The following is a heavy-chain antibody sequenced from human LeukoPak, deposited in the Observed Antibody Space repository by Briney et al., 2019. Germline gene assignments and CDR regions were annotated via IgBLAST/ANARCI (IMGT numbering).Heavy chain of an antibody. CDR3: ARGYYDSSGYGEFDY. CDR1: GGSFSGYY. D-gene: IGHD3-22*01. CDR2: IDHSGST. Sequence: PSETLSLTCAVYGGSFSGYYWSWIRQPPGKGLEWIGEIDHSGSTKYNPSLKSRVTISVDTSKNQFSLKLSSVTAADTAVYYCARGYYDSSGYGEFDYWGQGTLVTVSS. V-gene: IGHV4-34*01. J-gene: IGHJ4*02.